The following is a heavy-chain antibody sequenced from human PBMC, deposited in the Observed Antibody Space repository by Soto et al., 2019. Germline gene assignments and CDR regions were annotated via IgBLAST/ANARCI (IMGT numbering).Heavy chain of an antibody. Sequence: GGSLRLSCAASGFTFSSYAMNWVRQAPGKGLEWVSVISGSDGSTYYADSVKGRFTISRDNSKNTLNLQMNSLRAVDTVVYYCARRSSSWYFDYWGQGTLVTVAS. D-gene: IGHD6-13*01. J-gene: IGHJ4*02. V-gene: IGHV3-23*01. CDR3: ARRSSSWYFDY. CDR1: GFTFSSYA. CDR2: ISGSDGST.